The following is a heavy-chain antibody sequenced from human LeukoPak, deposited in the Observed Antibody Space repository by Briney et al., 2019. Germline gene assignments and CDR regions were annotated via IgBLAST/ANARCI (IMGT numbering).Heavy chain of an antibody. V-gene: IGHV1-2*02. Sequence: ASVKVSCKTSGYTFTDYYMHWVRQAPGQGLEWMGWINPNSGGTKYAQKFQGRVTMTRDTPISTAYMDLSRLRSDDTAVYYCAPGSRYTSDWNIYFDYWGQGTLVTVSS. CDR2: INPNSGGT. J-gene: IGHJ4*01. CDR1: GYTFTDYY. D-gene: IGHD6-19*01. CDR3: APGSRYTSDWNIYFDY.